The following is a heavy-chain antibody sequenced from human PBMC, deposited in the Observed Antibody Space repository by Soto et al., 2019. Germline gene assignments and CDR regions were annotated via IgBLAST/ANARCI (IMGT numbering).Heavy chain of an antibody. CDR3: ARVSSSRTDYFDY. D-gene: IGHD6-6*01. Sequence: GGSLTLSCAPPGFSFSSYWMYWVRQAPGKGLVWVSRINSDGSSTSYADSVKGRFTISRGSAKNTLYLQMNCLRAEDTAVYYCARVSSSRTDYFDYWGQGT. V-gene: IGHV3-74*01. CDR2: INSDGSST. J-gene: IGHJ4*02. CDR1: GFSFSSYW.